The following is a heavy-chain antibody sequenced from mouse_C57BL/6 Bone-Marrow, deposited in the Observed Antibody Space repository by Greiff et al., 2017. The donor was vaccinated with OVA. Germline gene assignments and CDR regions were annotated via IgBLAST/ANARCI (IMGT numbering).Heavy chain of an antibody. Sequence: QVQLQQPGAELVKPGASVKLSCKASGYTFTSYWMHWVKQRPGQGLEWIGMIHPNSGSTNYNEKFKSKATLTVDKSSSTAYMQLSSLTSEDSAVYYGARERDYYGYDEFAYWGQGTLVTVSA. CDR2: IHPNSGST. J-gene: IGHJ3*01. CDR1: GYTFTSYW. CDR3: ARERDYYGYDEFAY. D-gene: IGHD2-2*01. V-gene: IGHV1-64*01.